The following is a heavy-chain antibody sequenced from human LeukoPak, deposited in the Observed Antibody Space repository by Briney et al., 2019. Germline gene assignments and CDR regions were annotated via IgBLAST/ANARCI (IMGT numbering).Heavy chain of an antibody. CDR2: ISAYNGNT. CDR3: ARDVSYYHYYYGMDV. D-gene: IGHD3-10*01. J-gene: IGHJ6*02. CDR1: GGTFSSYG. Sequence: ASVKVSCKASGGTFSSYGISWVRQAPGQGLEWMGWISAYNGNTNYAQKLQGRVTMTTDTSTSTAYMELRSLRSADTAVYYCARDVSYYHYYYGMDVWGQGTTVTVSS. V-gene: IGHV1-18*01.